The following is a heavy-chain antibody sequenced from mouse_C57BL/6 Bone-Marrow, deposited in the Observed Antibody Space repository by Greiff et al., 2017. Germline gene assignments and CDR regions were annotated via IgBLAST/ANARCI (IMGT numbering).Heavy chain of an antibody. D-gene: IGHD2-4*01. CDR2: ISDGGSYT. CDR1: GFTFSSYA. V-gene: IGHV5-4*01. CDR3: ARDPIYYDYDGFPYYFDY. Sequence: EVMLVESGGGLVKPGGSLKLSCAASGFTFSSYAMSWVRQTPEKRLEWVATISDGGSYTYYPDNVKGRFTISRDNAKNNLYLQMSHLKSEDRAMYYCARDPIYYDYDGFPYYFDYWGQGTTLTVSS. J-gene: IGHJ2*01.